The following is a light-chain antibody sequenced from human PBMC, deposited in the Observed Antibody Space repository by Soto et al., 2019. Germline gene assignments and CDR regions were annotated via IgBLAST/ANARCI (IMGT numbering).Light chain of an antibody. CDR1: SSDVGGYNY. CDR2: DVS. Sequence: QSALTQPASVSGSPGQSLTIPCTGTSSDVGGYNYVSWYQHHPGKAPKLMIYDVSTRPSGVSNRFSGSKSGNTASLTISGLQAEDEADYYCSSYTSSTTEVFGSGTKVTVL. CDR3: SSYTSSTTEV. V-gene: IGLV2-14*03. J-gene: IGLJ1*01.